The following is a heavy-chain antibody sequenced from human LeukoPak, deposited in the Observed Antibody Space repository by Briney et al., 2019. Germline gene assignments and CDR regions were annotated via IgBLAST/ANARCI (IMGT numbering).Heavy chain of an antibody. CDR2: ISAYNGNT. D-gene: IGHD4-17*01. J-gene: IGHJ3*02. Sequence: VASVKVPCKASGYTFTSYGISWVRQAPGRGLEWMGWISAYNGNTNYAQKLQGRVTMTTDTSTSTAYMELRSLRSDDTAVYYCANLFVGDYGVDDGDAFDIWGQGTMVTVSS. CDR3: ANLFVGDYGVDDGDAFDI. V-gene: IGHV1-18*01. CDR1: GYTFTSYG.